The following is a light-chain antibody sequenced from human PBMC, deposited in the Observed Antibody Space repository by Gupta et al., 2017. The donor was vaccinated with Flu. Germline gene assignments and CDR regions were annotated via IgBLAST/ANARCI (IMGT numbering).Light chain of an antibody. CDR1: QSVRAW. Sequence: DVQMTQSPSTLSASVGDRVTVTCRADQSVRAWLAWFQQKPGKAPKLSIYQASNLESGVPSRFSGRGSGTEFTLTISSRQPDDFATYYSQQDNSAPWTSGQGTKVEIK. CDR3: QQDNSAPWT. V-gene: IGKV1-5*03. CDR2: QAS. J-gene: IGKJ1*01.